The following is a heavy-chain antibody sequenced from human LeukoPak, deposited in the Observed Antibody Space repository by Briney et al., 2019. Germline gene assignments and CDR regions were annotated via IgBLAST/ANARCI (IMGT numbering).Heavy chain of an antibody. V-gene: IGHV3-48*01. CDR1: GFTFSGYS. J-gene: IGHJ3*02. CDR2: IGSSTTTI. CDR3: ATDREDYDSSGYYLSDAFDI. D-gene: IGHD3-22*01. Sequence: GGSLRLSCAVSGFTFSGYSMKWVRQAPGKGLGWVSYIGSSTTTIYHADSVKGRFTVSRDNAKNSLYLQMDSLRVEDTAVYYCATDREDYDSSGYYLSDAFDIWGQGTMVTVSS.